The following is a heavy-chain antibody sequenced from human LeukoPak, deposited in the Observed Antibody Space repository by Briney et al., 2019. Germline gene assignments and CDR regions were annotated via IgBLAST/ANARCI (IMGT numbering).Heavy chain of an antibody. D-gene: IGHD5-18*01. Sequence: GSLRLSCAASGFTFSSHWMSWVRQAPGKGLEWVANIKKDGGEKYYVDSVKGRFTISRDNAKTSLYLQMNSLRAEDTAVYYCARDLSGVAGYTYGRGIDYWGQGTLVTVSS. CDR1: GFTFSSHW. CDR2: IKKDGGEK. J-gene: IGHJ4*02. V-gene: IGHV3-7*01. CDR3: ARDLSGVAGYTYGRGIDY.